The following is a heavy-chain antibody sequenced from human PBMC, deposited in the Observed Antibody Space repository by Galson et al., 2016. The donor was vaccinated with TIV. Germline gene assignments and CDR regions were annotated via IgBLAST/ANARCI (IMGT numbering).Heavy chain of an antibody. CDR1: GGTFSSYV. D-gene: IGHD2-15*01. CDR3: ARDIPCGGSCYFFDD. Sequence: SVKVSCKASGGTFSSYVFNWVRQAPGQGLEWMGGILPVSATTNYAQKFQGRVSITTDESASTVYMELTSLRPDDTAVYFCARDIPCGGSCYFFDDWGQGTLVTVSS. V-gene: IGHV1-69*05. CDR2: ILPVSATT. J-gene: IGHJ4*02.